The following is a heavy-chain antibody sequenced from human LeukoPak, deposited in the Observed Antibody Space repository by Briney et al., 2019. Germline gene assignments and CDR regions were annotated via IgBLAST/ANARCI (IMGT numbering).Heavy chain of an antibody. V-gene: IGHV1-69*13. CDR1: GGTFSSYA. CDR3: ARDQDSNYGQYYYMDV. Sequence: EASVKVSCKASGGTFSSYAISWARQAPGQGLEWMGGIIPIFGTANYAQKFQGRVTITADESTSTAYMELSSLRSEDTAVYYCARDQDSNYGQYYYMDVWGKGTTVTVSS. D-gene: IGHD4-11*01. CDR2: IIPIFGTA. J-gene: IGHJ6*03.